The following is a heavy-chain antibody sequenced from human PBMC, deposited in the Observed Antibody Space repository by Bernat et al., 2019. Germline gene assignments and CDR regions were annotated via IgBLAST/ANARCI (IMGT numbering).Heavy chain of an antibody. D-gene: IGHD3-10*01. CDR2: IFWDDDK. Sequence: QITLKESGPPLVKPTQTLTLTCTFSGFSLTTSGVGVGWIRQPPGKALEWLGIIFWDDDKRCSPSLKSRLTITKDTSKNQGVLTTTNMVPVDAATYYCARRVAPVRNAFAVWGQGTMVTVSS. CDR1: GFSLTTSGVG. V-gene: IGHV2-5*02. CDR3: ARRVAPVRNAFAV. J-gene: IGHJ3*01.